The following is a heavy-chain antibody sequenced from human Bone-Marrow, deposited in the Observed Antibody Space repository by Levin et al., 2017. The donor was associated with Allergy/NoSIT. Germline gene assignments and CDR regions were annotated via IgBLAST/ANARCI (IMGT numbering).Heavy chain of an antibody. Sequence: SQTLSLPCTVSGGSISSSSYYWGWIRQPPGKGLEWIGSIYYSGSTYYNPSLKSRVTISVDTSKNQFSLKLSSVTAADTAVYYCARYQAWGGDQAFDYWGQGTLVTVSS. D-gene: IGHD2-21*02. CDR3: ARYQAWGGDQAFDY. J-gene: IGHJ4*02. CDR2: IYYSGST. V-gene: IGHV4-39*01. CDR1: GGSISSSSYY.